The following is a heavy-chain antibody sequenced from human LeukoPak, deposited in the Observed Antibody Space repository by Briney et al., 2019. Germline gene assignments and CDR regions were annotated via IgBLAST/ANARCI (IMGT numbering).Heavy chain of an antibody. Sequence: GGSLRLSCAASGFTVSSNYMSWVRQAPGKGLEWVSVIYSGGSTYYADSVKGRFTISRDNSKNTLYLQMNSLRAEDTAVYYCARVRYSYGPNFDYWGQGTLVTVSS. D-gene: IGHD5-18*01. CDR3: ARVRYSYGPNFDY. CDR2: IYSGGST. J-gene: IGHJ4*02. V-gene: IGHV3-53*01. CDR1: GFTVSSNY.